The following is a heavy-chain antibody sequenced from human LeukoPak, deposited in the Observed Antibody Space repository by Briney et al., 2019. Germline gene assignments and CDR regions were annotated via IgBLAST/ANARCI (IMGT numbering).Heavy chain of an antibody. J-gene: IGHJ4*02. Sequence: PGGSLRLSCAASGFTFNNAWMNWVRQAPGKGLEWVGRIKSKTEGGTTDYAAPVKGRFTISRDDSKNTLYLQMNSLKTEGTAVYYCTRRYYDSSGYFFDYWGQGTLVTVSS. V-gene: IGHV3-15*07. CDR1: GFTFNNAW. CDR3: TRRYYDSSGYFFDY. D-gene: IGHD3-22*01. CDR2: IKSKTEGGTT.